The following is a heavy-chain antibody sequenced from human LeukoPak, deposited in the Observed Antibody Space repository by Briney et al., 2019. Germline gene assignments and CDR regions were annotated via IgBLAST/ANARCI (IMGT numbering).Heavy chain of an antibody. D-gene: IGHD6-13*01. J-gene: IGHJ4*02. V-gene: IGHV3-30*02. CDR2: IRYDGSNK. Sequence: PGGSLRLSCAASGFTFSSYGMHWVRQAPGKGLEGVAFIRYDGSNKYYADSVKVRFTISRDNSKNTLYLQMNSLRAEDTAVYYCAKGEIAGAGHFDYWGQGTLDTVSS. CDR1: GFTFSSYG. CDR3: AKGEIAGAGHFDY.